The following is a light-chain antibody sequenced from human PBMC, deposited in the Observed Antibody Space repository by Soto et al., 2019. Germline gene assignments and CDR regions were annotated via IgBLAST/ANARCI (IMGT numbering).Light chain of an antibody. Sequence: DIQMTQSPSSLSASVGDRVTITCRASQGISNYLAWYQQKPGKVPELLIYAASTLQSGVQSRFSGSGSGTDFTLNISSLQPGDGAARYCQKDNRATTFGGGTKVEIK. J-gene: IGKJ4*01. CDR3: QKDNRATT. CDR1: QGISNY. CDR2: AAS. V-gene: IGKV1-27*01.